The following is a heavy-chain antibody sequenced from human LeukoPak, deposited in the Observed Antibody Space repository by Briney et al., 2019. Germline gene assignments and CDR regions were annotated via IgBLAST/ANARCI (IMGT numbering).Heavy chain of an antibody. D-gene: IGHD6-19*01. J-gene: IGHJ4*02. Sequence: GGSVTLSCAASGFTFRNYSMNWVRQAPGKGLEWVSYISRSSRTIYYADSVKGRFTISRDNAKNTLYLQMNSLRAEDTAVYYCAKSPGAVAGTQVYFDYWGQGTLVTVSS. CDR3: AKSPGAVAGTQVYFDY. CDR1: GFTFRNYS. V-gene: IGHV3-48*01. CDR2: ISRSSRTI.